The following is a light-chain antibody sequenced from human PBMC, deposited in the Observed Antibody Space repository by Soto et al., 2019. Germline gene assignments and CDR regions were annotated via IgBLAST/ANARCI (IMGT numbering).Light chain of an antibody. V-gene: IGLV2-14*01. CDR3: SSFTTSYFYV. J-gene: IGLJ1*01. CDR1: SXDTAGYNY. Sequence: QSVLTQPASVSGSPGQSITISCTGTSXDTAGYNYVSWYQQHPGKAPKLMIYEVSNRPSGVSNRFSGSQSGNTASLTISGLQAEDEANYYCSSFTTSYFYVFGPGTRSPS. CDR2: EVS.